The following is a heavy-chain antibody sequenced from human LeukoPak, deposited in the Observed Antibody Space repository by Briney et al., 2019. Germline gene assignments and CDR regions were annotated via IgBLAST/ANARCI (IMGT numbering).Heavy chain of an antibody. CDR3: ARVHQYSGSYYHFDY. CDR1: GGSISRGSYS. CDR2: IYTSGST. Sequence: SETLSLTCTVSGGSISRGSYSWSWIRQPAGKGLEWIGRIYTSGSTNYNPSLKSRVTISLDTSKNQFSLRLSSVTAADTAVYYCARVHQYSGSYYHFDYWGQGTLVTVSS. J-gene: IGHJ4*02. V-gene: IGHV4-61*02. D-gene: IGHD1-26*01.